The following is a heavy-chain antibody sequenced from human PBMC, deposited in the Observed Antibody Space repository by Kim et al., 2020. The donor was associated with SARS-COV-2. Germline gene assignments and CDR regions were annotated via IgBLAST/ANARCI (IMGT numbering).Heavy chain of an antibody. CDR3: ARRVSMCNWGSFDP. V-gene: IGHV4-59*08. CDR1: GDSITHYF. Sequence: SETLSLICTVSGDSITHYFWNWIRQSPGNGLEWIGHVSHSGNNVYNPSFESRVTLFMDTAKNQFSLNLRSVTDADTAVYYCARRVSMCNWGSFDP. D-gene: IGHD3-10*01. J-gene: IGHJ5*02. CDR2: VSHSGNN.